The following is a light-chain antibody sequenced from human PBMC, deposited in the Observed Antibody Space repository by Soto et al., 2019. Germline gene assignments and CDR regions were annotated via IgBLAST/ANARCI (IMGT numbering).Light chain of an antibody. CDR1: QSVRSNY. V-gene: IGKV3-20*01. Sequence: EFVLTQSPGTLSLSPGERATLSCRASQSVRSNYLAWYQQKPGQSPRLLIYGASNRATGIPDRFSGSGSGTDVALTISRLEPEDFAVLYCQHYGSSAYTFGQGTTLEIK. CDR3: QHYGSSAYT. CDR2: GAS. J-gene: IGKJ2*01.